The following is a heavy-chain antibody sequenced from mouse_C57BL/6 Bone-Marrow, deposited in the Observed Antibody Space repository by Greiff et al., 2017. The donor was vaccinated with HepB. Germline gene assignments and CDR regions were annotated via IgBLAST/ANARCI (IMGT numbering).Heavy chain of an antibody. CDR3: ARYGSSYFDY. CDR1: GFTFSDYY. CDR2: ISNGGGST. V-gene: IGHV5-12*01. J-gene: IGHJ2*01. D-gene: IGHD1-1*01. Sequence: EVKLVESGGGLVQPGGSLKLSCAASGFTFSDYYMYWVRQTPEKRLEWVAYISNGGGSTYYPDTVKGRFTISRDNAKNTLYLQMSRLKSEDTAMYYRARYGSSYFDYWGQGTTLTVSS.